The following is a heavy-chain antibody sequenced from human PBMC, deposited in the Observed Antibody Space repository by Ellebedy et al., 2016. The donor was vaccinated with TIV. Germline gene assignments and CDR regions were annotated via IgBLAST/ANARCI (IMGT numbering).Heavy chain of an antibody. J-gene: IGHJ6*02. CDR3: ARDSGSFYTAYGMDV. CDR2: IYSGGST. D-gene: IGHD1-26*01. CDR1: GFTVSSNY. Sequence: GGSLRLXXAASGFTVSSNYMSWVRQAPGKGLEWVSVIYSGGSTYYADSVKGRFTISRDNSKNTLYLQMNSLRAEDTAVYYCARDSGSFYTAYGMDVWGQGTTVTVSS. V-gene: IGHV3-53*01.